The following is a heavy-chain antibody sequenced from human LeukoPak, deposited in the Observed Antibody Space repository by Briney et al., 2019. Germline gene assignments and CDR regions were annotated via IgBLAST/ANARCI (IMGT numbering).Heavy chain of an antibody. J-gene: IGHJ4*02. D-gene: IGHD5-18*01. CDR1: GFTFSSYA. CDR2: ISSSGSTI. Sequence: PGGSLRLSCAASGFTFSSYAMSWVRQAPGKGLEWVSYISSSGSTIYYADSVKGRFTISRDNAKNSLYLQMNSLRAEDTAVYYCARDMGYSYGYGDYWGQGTLVTVSS. CDR3: ARDMGYSYGYGDY. V-gene: IGHV3-48*04.